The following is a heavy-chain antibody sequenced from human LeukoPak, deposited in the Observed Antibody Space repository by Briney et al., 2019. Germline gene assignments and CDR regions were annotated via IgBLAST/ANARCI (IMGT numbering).Heavy chain of an antibody. CDR3: ARHVGPNYDFWSGYYIDY. D-gene: IGHD3-3*01. V-gene: IGHV5-51*01. Sequence: GESLQISCKGSGYSFTSYWIGWVRQMPGKSLEWMGIIYPGDSDTRYSPSFQGQVTISADKSISTAYLQWSSLKASDTAMYYCARHVGPNYDFWSGYYIDYWGQGTLVTVSS. J-gene: IGHJ4*02. CDR1: GYSFTSYW. CDR2: IYPGDSDT.